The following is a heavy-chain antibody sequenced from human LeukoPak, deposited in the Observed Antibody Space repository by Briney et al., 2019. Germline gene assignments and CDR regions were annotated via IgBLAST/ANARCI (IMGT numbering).Heavy chain of an antibody. D-gene: IGHD3-10*01. CDR2: ITGSAADT. J-gene: IGHJ6*04. Sequence: GGSLRLSCAASGFTFSSYAMHWVRQAPGKRLEWVSAITGSAADTYSADSVKGRFTISRDNSRNTLYLQMNSLRAEDTAVYYCAKPTVGSGSHYGLDVWGKGTTVTVSS. CDR3: AKPTVGSGSHYGLDV. V-gene: IGHV3-23*01. CDR1: GFTFSSYA.